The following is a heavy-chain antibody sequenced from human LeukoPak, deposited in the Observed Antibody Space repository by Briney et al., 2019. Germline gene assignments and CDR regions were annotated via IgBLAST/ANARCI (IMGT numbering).Heavy chain of an antibody. D-gene: IGHD6-6*01. V-gene: IGHV1-69*05. CDR1: GATFSSYA. CDR2: IIPIFGTA. Sequence: ASVKGSCKASGATFSSYAISWVRHAPGQGLEWMGRIIPIFGTANYAQKFQGRVTITTDESTSTAYRELSSLRSEDTAVYYCARGPQLVLAFDIWGQGTMVTVSS. CDR3: ARGPQLVLAFDI. J-gene: IGHJ3*02.